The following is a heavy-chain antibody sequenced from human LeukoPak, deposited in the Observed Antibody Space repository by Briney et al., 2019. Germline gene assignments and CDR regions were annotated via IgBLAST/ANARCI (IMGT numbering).Heavy chain of an antibody. Sequence: GRSLRLSCAASGFTFNSYGMHWVRQAPGKGLEWVAVISYDGSNKYYADSVKGRFTISRDNSKNTLYLQMKSLRAEDTAVYYCAKSGVVWFGEFSPKRCYYMDVWGKGTTVTVSS. CDR3: AKSGVVWFGEFSPKRCYYMDV. D-gene: IGHD3-10*01. J-gene: IGHJ6*03. CDR1: GFTFNSYG. CDR2: ISYDGSNK. V-gene: IGHV3-30*18.